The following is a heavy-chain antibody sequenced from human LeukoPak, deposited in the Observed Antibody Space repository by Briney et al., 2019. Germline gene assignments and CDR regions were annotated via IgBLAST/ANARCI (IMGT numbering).Heavy chain of an antibody. Sequence: SETPSLTCAVYGGSFSGYYWSWIRQPPGKGLEWIGEINHSGSTNYNLSLKSRVTISVDTSKNQFSLKLSSVTAADTAVYYCASQPLVGATSDDAFDIWGQGTMVTVSS. J-gene: IGHJ3*02. CDR2: INHSGST. CDR1: GGSFSGYY. V-gene: IGHV4-34*01. CDR3: ASQPLVGATSDDAFDI. D-gene: IGHD1-26*01.